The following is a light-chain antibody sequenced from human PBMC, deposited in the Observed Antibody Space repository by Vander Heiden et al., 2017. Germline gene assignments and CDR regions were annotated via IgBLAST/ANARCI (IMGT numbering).Light chain of an antibody. CDR1: SSNIGAGYD. V-gene: IGLV1-40*01. J-gene: IGLJ2*01. CDR2: GNS. Sequence: QSVLTQPPSVSGPPGQRVTISCPGSSSNIGAGYDVNWYQQLPGTAPKLLIYGNSNRPSGVPDRFSGSKSGTSASLAITGLQAEDEADYYCQSYDSSLSGPYVVFGGGTKLTVL. CDR3: QSYDSSLSGPYVV.